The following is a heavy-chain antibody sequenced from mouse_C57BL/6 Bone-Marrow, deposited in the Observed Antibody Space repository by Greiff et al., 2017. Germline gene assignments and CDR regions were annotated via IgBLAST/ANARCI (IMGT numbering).Heavy chain of an antibody. CDR2: IRNKANGYTT. D-gene: IGHD1-1*01. CDR1: GFTFTDYY. Sequence: EVKVEESGGGLVQPGGSLSLSCAASGFTFTDYYMSWVRQPPGKALEWLGFIRNKANGYTTEYSASVKCRFTITRDNSQSILYLQMNALRAEDSATYWCARFTTVVVDYWGQGTTLTVSS. J-gene: IGHJ2*01. CDR3: ARFTTVVVDY. V-gene: IGHV7-3*01.